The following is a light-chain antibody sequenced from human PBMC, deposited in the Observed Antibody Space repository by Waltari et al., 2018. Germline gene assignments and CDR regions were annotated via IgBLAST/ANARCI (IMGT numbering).Light chain of an antibody. V-gene: IGKV1-39*01. CDR3: QQSYMAPYI. CDR2: AAA. CDR1: QRISTY. J-gene: IGKJ2*01. Sequence: DIQMTQSPPSLSASVGDRVTITCRASQRISTYLNWYQQKPGKAPKLLIYAAATLQTGVPSGFRGSGSGTDFTLTITGLQREDFATYHCQQSYMAPYIFGQGTKLEI.